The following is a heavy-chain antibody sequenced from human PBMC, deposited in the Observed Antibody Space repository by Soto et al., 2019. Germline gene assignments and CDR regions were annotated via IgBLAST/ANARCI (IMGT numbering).Heavy chain of an antibody. CDR1: GDSVSSSNFY. J-gene: IGHJ4*02. Sequence: SETLSLTCTVSGDSVSSSNFYWAWIRQPPGKGLEWIGSIYYSGSTYYNPSLKSRVTISVDTSKNLFSLKLTSVSAADRAVYYCARHKAGGTYYSPLNFWGQGTLVTVSS. CDR3: ARHKAGGTYYSPLNF. V-gene: IGHV4-39*01. D-gene: IGHD2-15*01. CDR2: IYYSGST.